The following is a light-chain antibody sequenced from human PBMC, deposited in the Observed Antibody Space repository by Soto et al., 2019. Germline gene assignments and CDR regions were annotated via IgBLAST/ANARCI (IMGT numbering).Light chain of an antibody. V-gene: IGLV1-51*01. Sequence: QSVLTQPPSVSAAPGQDVTISCSGSSSNLAYNSLSWYQQLPGTAPKLLIYDDNKRPSGTPARFSGSKSGTSATLGITGLETGDEADYYCGAWDDRLNVYVFGSGTKVTVL. J-gene: IGLJ1*01. CDR3: GAWDDRLNVYV. CDR2: DDN. CDR1: SSNLAYNS.